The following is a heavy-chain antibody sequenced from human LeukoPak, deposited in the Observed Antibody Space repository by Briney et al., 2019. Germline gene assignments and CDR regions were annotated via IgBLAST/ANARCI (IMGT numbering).Heavy chain of an antibody. CDR2: IYSGGST. J-gene: IGHJ4*02. Sequence: GGSLRLSCAASEFSVGSNYMTWVRQAPGKGLEWVSLIYSGGSTYYADSVKGRFTISRDNSKNTLYLQMNSLRAEDTAVYYCTTGITMIVVVIDTGDYWGQGTLVTVSS. D-gene: IGHD3-22*01. V-gene: IGHV3-66*01. CDR1: EFSVGSNY. CDR3: TTGITMIVVVIDTGDY.